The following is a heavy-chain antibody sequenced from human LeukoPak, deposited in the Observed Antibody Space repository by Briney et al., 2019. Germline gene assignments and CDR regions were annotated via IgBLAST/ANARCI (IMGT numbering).Heavy chain of an antibody. J-gene: IGHJ5*02. CDR2: IYHSGST. V-gene: IGHV4-38-2*02. CDR3: ARDQGSPSEDWFHP. D-gene: IGHD6-13*01. CDR1: GYSISSGYY. Sequence: PSETLSLACTVSGYSISSGYYWGWIRQPPGKGLEWIGSIYHSGSTYYNPSLKSRVTISVDTSKNQFSLKLSSVTAADTAVYYCARDQGSPSEDWFHPWGQGTLVTVSS.